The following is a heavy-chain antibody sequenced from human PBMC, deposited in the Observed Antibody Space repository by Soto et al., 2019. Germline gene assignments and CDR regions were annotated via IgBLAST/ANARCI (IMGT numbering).Heavy chain of an antibody. D-gene: IGHD2-21*02. CDR1: GYTLTTHG. V-gene: IGHV1-18*01. J-gene: IGHJ6*02. CDR2: VSAYNGNT. CDR3: ARDGRTPNCGGDCYPLYYYYYGMDV. Sequence: GGPVKGSCKASGYTLTTHGFSRGRQGPGQRAEGVGWVSAYNGNTNYAQKLQGRVTMTTDTSTSTAYMELRSLRSDDTAVYYCARDGRTPNCGGDCYPLYYYYYGMDVWGQGTTVTVSS.